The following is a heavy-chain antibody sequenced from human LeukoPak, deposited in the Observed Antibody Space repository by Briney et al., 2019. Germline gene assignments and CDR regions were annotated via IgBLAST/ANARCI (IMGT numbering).Heavy chain of an antibody. D-gene: IGHD3-3*01. CDR3: ARPPHGVHQPQPNI. V-gene: IGHV5-51*01. CDR2: MYPGDSDS. J-gene: IGHJ3*02. Sequence: GESLKISCKDSGYTFTNYWIDWVRQMSGKGLEWLEIMYPGDSDSTYSPSFQGQVTVSADKSIRPAYLQWNSLRASDTTLYCCARPPHGVHQPQPNI. CDR1: GYTFTNYW.